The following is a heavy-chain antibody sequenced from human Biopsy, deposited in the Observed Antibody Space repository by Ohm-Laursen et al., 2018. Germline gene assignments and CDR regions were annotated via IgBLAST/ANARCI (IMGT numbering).Heavy chain of an antibody. CDR3: ARGYSRRVSIFEANIYWFDT. CDR2: MIPSSGKT. V-gene: IGHV1-8*01. D-gene: IGHD2/OR15-2a*01. CDR1: GYSFSTYD. Sequence: SVKVSCKASGYSFSTYDVNWVRQARGQGLEWMGWMIPSSGKTGYAQRFQGRVTLTMNTSISTAYMELSGLRSEDTAVYFCARGYSRRVSIFEANIYWFDTWGQGTLVTVSS. J-gene: IGHJ5*02.